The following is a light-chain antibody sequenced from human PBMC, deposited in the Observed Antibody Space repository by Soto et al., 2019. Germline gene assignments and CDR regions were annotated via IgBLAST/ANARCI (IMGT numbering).Light chain of an antibody. V-gene: IGLV2-23*01. CDR2: EGS. J-gene: IGLJ2*01. Sequence: QSVLTQPASVSGSPGQSITISCTGTSSDVGSYNLVSWYQHHPGKAPKVMIYEGSKRPSGVSNRFSGSKSGNTASLTISGLQAEDEADYYCWSYAGSNTVLFGGGTKVTVL. CDR3: WSYAGSNTVL. CDR1: SSDVGSYNL.